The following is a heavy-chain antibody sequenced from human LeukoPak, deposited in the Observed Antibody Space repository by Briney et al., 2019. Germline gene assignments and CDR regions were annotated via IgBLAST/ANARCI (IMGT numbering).Heavy chain of an antibody. CDR3: ARSPLTGNYGDWFDP. V-gene: IGHV4-34*01. CDR1: GGSFSAYY. Sequence: SETLSLTCAVSGGSFSAYYWSWIRQPPGKGLELIGEINHSGRTNYNPSLKSRVTISVDTSKNQFSLNLSSVTAADTAVYYCARSPLTGNYGDWFDPWGGGSLVIVSS. CDR2: INHSGRT. D-gene: IGHD3-9*01. J-gene: IGHJ5*02.